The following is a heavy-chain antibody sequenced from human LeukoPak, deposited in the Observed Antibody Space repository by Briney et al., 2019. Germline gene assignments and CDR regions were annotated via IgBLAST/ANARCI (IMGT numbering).Heavy chain of an antibody. D-gene: IGHD1-1*01. CDR1: GGSFSGYY. J-gene: IGHJ4*02. Sequence: PSETLPLTCAVYGGSFSGYYWSWIRQPPGKGLEWIGEINHSGSTNYNPSLKSRVTISVDTSKNQFSLKLSSVTAADTAVYYCARGKRLEPFDYWGQGTLVTVSS. CDR3: ARGKRLEPFDY. CDR2: INHSGST. V-gene: IGHV4-34*01.